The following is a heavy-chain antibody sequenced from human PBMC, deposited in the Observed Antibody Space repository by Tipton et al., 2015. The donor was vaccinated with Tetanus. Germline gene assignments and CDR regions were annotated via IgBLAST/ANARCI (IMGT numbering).Heavy chain of an antibody. V-gene: IGHV4-39*07. CDR1: GVSISNSAFY. D-gene: IGHD1-26*01. CDR3: ARGLPREPFYFDY. Sequence: TLSLTCNVSGVSISNSAFYWGWVRQSPGKGLEWIATVFYIGSTYYNPSLKSRLTISVDTSRNLFSLRLTSVTAADTAVYYCARGLPREPFYFDYWGQGKQVTVSS. CDR2: VFYIGST. J-gene: IGHJ4*02.